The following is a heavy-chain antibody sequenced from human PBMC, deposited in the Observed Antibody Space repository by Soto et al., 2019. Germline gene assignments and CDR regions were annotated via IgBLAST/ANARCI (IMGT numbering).Heavy chain of an antibody. D-gene: IGHD2-15*01. CDR3: ARIIGYCRNNDCSWTFDI. CDR1: GFKISSSS. J-gene: IGHJ3*02. CDR2: ISDSGSNT. Sequence: GGSLRLSCAAFGFKISSSSMNWVRQAPGRGLEWVAYISDSGSNTLYADSVKGRFTVSRDTAKNSLYLQMSGLRDEDRAVYYCARIIGYCRNNDCSWTFDIWGQGTMVTVSS. V-gene: IGHV3-48*02.